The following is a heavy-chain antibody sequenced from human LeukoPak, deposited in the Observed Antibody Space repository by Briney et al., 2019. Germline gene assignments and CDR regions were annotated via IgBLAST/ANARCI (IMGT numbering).Heavy chain of an antibody. Sequence: SETLSLTCAVYGGPFNGFYWSWIRQPPGKGLEWIGEINHGGTTNYNTSLKSRVTISVDTSKNQFSLKLTSVTAADTAVYYCARAGYDFLGYTNWFDPWGQGTLVTVSS. CDR2: INHGGTT. D-gene: IGHD5-12*01. CDR3: ARAGYDFLGYTNWFDP. J-gene: IGHJ5*02. CDR1: GGPFNGFY. V-gene: IGHV4-34*01.